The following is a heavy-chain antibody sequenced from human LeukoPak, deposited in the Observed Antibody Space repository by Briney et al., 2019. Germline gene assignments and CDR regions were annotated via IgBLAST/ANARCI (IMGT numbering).Heavy chain of an antibody. D-gene: IGHD3-10*01. J-gene: IGHJ3*02. CDR1: EFTFDDYA. CDR3: AKDRGYGSGATGDAFDI. Sequence: GGSLRLSCAASEFTFDDYAMHWVRQAPGKGLEWVSGISWNSGSIGYADSVKGRFTISRDNAKNSLYLQMNSLRAEDTALHYCAKDRGYGSGATGDAFDIWGQGTMVTVSS. CDR2: ISWNSGSI. V-gene: IGHV3-9*01.